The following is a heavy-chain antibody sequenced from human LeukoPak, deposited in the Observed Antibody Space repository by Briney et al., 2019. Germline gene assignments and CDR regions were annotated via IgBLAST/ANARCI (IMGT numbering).Heavy chain of an antibody. CDR2: ISAYNGNT. CDR3: ARDYYDSSGYYYPLNYYYYGMDV. CDR1: GYTFTSYG. V-gene: IGHV1-18*01. D-gene: IGHD3-22*01. Sequence: ASVKVSCKASGYTFTSYGISWVRQAPGQGLEWMGWISAYNGNTNYAQKLQGRVTMTTGTSAGTAYMELRSLRSDDTAVYYCARDYYDSSGYYYPLNYYYYGMDVWGQGTTVTVSS. J-gene: IGHJ6*02.